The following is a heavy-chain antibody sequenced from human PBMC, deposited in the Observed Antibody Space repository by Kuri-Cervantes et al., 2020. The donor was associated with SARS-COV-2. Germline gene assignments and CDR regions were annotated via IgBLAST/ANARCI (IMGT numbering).Heavy chain of an antibody. CDR1: GFTFSNAW. D-gene: IGHD2-15*01. Sequence: GESLKIPRGSSGFTFSNAWMSWVPQAPGKGLELVGRIKSKTDGGTTDYAAPVKGRFTISRDDSKNTLYLQMNSLKTEDTAVYYCTTGLFCSGGSCYSGAYYYYYGMDVWGQGTTVTVSS. V-gene: IGHV3-15*01. J-gene: IGHJ6*02. CDR2: IKSKTDGGTT. CDR3: TTGLFCSGGSCYSGAYYYYYGMDV.